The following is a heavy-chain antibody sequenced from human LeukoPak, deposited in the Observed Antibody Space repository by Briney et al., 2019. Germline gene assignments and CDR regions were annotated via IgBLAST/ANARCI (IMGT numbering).Heavy chain of an antibody. V-gene: IGHV7-4-1*02. CDR1: GYTFTSYA. Sequence: ASVEVSCKASGYTFTSYAMNWVRQAPGQGLEWMRWINTNTGNPTYAQGFTGRFVFSLDSSVSTAYLQISSLKAEDTAVYYCAREYGDLGIDVWGQGTTVTVSS. CDR3: AREYGDLGIDV. J-gene: IGHJ6*02. D-gene: IGHD4-17*01. CDR2: INTNTGNP.